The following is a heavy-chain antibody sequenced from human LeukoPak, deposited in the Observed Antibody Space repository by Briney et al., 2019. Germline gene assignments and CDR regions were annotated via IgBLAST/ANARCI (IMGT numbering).Heavy chain of an antibody. J-gene: IGHJ3*02. V-gene: IGHV3-11*04. CDR3: ASRWAPRDWEPDAFDI. D-gene: IGHD1-14*01. Sequence: GGSLGLSCAASGFTFSDYYMSWIRQAPGKGLEWVSYISSSGNTIYYADSVKGRFTISRDNAKNSLYLHMNSLRAEDTAVYYCASRWAPRDWEPDAFDIWGQGTMVTVSS. CDR1: GFTFSDYY. CDR2: ISSSGNTI.